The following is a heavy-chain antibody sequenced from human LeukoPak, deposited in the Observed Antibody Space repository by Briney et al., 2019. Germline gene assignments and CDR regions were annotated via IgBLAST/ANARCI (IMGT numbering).Heavy chain of an antibody. CDR2: IYTSGST. CDR1: GGSISSHY. J-gene: IGHJ5*02. D-gene: IGHD3-22*01. V-gene: IGHV4-4*07. Sequence: PSEALSLTCTVSGGSISSHYWSWIRQPAGKGLEWIGRIYTSGSTNYNPSLKSRVTMSVDTSKNQFSLKLSSVTAADTAVYYCARDTYYYDSRDWFDPWGQGTLVTVSS. CDR3: ARDTYYYDSRDWFDP.